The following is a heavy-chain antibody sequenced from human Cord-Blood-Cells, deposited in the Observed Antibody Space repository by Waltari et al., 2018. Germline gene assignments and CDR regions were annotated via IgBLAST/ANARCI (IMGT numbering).Heavy chain of an antibody. Sequence: EVQLVESGGGLVQHGGSLRLSCAASGFTLRSHWMHWVRQAPGKGLVWVSRINSDGSSTSYADSVKGRFTISRDNAKNTLYLQMNSLRAEDTAVYYCASEGEHAFDIWGQGTMVTVSS. V-gene: IGHV3-74*01. J-gene: IGHJ3*02. CDR3: ASEGEHAFDI. D-gene: IGHD3-16*01. CDR2: INSDGSST. CDR1: GFTLRSHW.